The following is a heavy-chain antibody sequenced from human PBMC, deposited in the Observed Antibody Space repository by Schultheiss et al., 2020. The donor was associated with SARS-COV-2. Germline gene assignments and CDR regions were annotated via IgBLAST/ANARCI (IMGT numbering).Heavy chain of an antibody. D-gene: IGHD6-19*01. Sequence: GGSLRLSCAASGFTFSSYGMHWVRQAPGKGLEYVSAISSNGGSTYYADSVKGRFTISRDNSKNTLYLQMNSLRAEDTAVYYCARDRGIAVAGIEDYWGQGTLVTVSS. CDR3: ARDRGIAVAGIEDY. CDR1: GFTFSSYG. J-gene: IGHJ4*02. V-gene: IGHV3-64*04. CDR2: ISSNGGST.